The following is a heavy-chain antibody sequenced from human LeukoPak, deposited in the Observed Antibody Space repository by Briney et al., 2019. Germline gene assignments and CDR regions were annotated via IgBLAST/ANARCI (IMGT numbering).Heavy chain of an antibody. CDR1: GYTFTSYA. V-gene: IGHV1-3*01. CDR3: ARENRAYDSSGSYFDY. CDR2: INAGNGNT. Sequence: ASVKVSCKASGYTFTSYAMHWVRQAPGQRLEWMGWINAGNGNTKYSQKFQGRVTITRDTSASTAYMELSSLRSEDTAVYYCARENRAYDSSGSYFDYWGQGTLVTVSS. D-gene: IGHD3-22*01. J-gene: IGHJ4*02.